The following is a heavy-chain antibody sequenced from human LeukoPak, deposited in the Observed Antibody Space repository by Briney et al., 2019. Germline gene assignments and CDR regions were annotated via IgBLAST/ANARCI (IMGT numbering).Heavy chain of an antibody. D-gene: IGHD1-26*01. Sequence: ASVKVSCKASGYTFTGYYMHWVRQAPGQGLEWMGWISAYNGNTNYAQKLQGRVTMTTDTSTSTAYMELRSLRSDDTAVYYCARDSGSYLIDYWGQGTLVTVSS. CDR2: ISAYNGNT. CDR3: ARDSGSYLIDY. J-gene: IGHJ4*02. CDR1: GYTFTGYY. V-gene: IGHV1-18*04.